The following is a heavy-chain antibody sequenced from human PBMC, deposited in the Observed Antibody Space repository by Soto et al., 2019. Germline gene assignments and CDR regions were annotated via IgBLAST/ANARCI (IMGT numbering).Heavy chain of an antibody. CDR2: TYYSGST. Sequence: LETLSLTCAVSSGSIDNVYWLSWVRQSPGKGLEWIGYTYYSGSTNYTPSLKSRVTISVDTSKNQFSLKLSSVTAADTAVYYCASSGSYYDYYYGMDVWGQGTTVTSP. V-gene: IGHV4-59*01. CDR3: ASSGSYYDYYYGMDV. D-gene: IGHD3-10*01. CDR1: SGSIDNVYW. J-gene: IGHJ6*02.